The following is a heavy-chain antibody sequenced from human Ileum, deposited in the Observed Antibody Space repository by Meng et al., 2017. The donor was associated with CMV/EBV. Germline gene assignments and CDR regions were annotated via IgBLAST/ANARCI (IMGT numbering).Heavy chain of an antibody. CDR3: ARDQGATTGGYFDY. CDR1: GFTVSSNY. V-gene: IGHV3-53*01. CDR2: FYNAGVT. J-gene: IGHJ4*02. Sequence: EVRLVESGGGSIQPGGSLRLSCAVSGFTVSSNYMSWVRQAPGKGLEWVSVFYNAGVTYYSDSVRGRFTISRDNSKNTLYLQMNSLRAEDTAVYYCARDQGATTGGYFDYWGQGALVTVSS. D-gene: IGHD7-27*01.